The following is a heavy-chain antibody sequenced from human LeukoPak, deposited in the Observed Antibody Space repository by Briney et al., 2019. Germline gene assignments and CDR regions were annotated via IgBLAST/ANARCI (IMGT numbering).Heavy chain of an antibody. CDR1: GFTFRNYA. CDR2: ISGNGGST. D-gene: IGHD3-22*01. V-gene: IGHV3-23*01. J-gene: IGHJ4*02. CDR3: ARGGDYDSSGYYAY. Sequence: GSLRLSCAASGFTFRNYAINWVRQAPGKGLEWVSGISGNGGSTYYADSVKGRFTISRDNSKNTLYLQMSSLRAEDTAIYYCARGGDYDSSGYYAYWGQGALVTVSS.